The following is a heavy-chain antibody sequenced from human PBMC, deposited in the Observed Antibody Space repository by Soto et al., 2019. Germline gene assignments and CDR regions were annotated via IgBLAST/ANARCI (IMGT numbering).Heavy chain of an antibody. J-gene: IGHJ4*02. CDR2: ISAYNGNT. D-gene: IGHD1-26*01. Sequence: ASVKVSCKASGYTFTSYGISWVRQATGQGLEWMGWISAYNGNTNYAQKLQGRVTMTTDTSTSTAYMELRSLRSDDTAVYYCARDRKGDRGSYFNYWGQGTLVTVSS. CDR1: GYTFTSYG. CDR3: ARDRKGDRGSYFNY. V-gene: IGHV1-18*01.